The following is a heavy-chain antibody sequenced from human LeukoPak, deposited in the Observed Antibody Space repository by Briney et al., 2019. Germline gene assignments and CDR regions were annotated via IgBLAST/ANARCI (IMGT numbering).Heavy chain of an antibody. D-gene: IGHD3-22*01. V-gene: IGHV3-30-3*01. CDR3: AKDLHISDDYYXSSGPLY. Sequence: PGGSLRLSCAASGFTFSSYVMHWVRQAPGKGLEWVAVISYDGSNKYYADSVKGRFTISRDNSKNTLYLQMNSLRAEDTAVYYCAKDLHISDDYYXSSGPLYWGQGTLVTVSS. CDR2: ISYDGSNK. J-gene: IGHJ4*02. CDR1: GFTFSSYV.